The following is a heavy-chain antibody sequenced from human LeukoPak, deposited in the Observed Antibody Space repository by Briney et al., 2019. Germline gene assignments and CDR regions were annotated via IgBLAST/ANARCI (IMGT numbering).Heavy chain of an antibody. V-gene: IGHV3-7*01. CDR3: ARVPEWLATRLFDY. D-gene: IGHD6-19*01. CDR1: GFTFSSYW. CDR2: IKQDGSEK. Sequence: GGSLRLSCAASGFTFSSYWMSWVRQAPGKGLEWVANIKQDGSEKYYVDSVKGRFTISRDNAKNSLYLQMNSLRAEDTAVYYCARVPEWLATRLFDYWGQGTLVTVSS. J-gene: IGHJ4*02.